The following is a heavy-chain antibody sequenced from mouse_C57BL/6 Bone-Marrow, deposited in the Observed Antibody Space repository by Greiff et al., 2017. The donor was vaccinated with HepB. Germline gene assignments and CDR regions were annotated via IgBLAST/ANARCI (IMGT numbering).Heavy chain of an antibody. CDR2: INPNNGGT. CDR1: GYTFTDYN. CDR3: ARQTWAYGSRWYFDV. D-gene: IGHD1-1*01. Sequence: EVQLQQSGPELVKPGASVKIPCKASGYTFTDYNMDWVKQSHGKSLEWIGDINPNNGGTIYNQKFKGRATLTVDKSSSTAYMELRSLTSEDTAVYYCARQTWAYGSRWYFDVWGTGTTVTVSS. J-gene: IGHJ1*03. V-gene: IGHV1-18*01.